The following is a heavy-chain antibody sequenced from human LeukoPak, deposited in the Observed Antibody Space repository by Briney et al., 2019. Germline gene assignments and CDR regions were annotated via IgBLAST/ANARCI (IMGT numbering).Heavy chain of an antibody. CDR2: INPNSGGT. V-gene: IGHV1-2*06. CDR3: ALGGVIYFYYHYYMDV. Sequence: ASVKVSCKASGYTFTGYYMHWVRQAPGQGLEWMGRINPNSGGTNYAQKFQGRVTMTRDTSISTAYMELSRLRSDDTAVYYCALGGVIYFYYHYYMDVWGKGTTVTVSS. D-gene: IGHD3-16*02. CDR1: GYTFTGYY. J-gene: IGHJ6*03.